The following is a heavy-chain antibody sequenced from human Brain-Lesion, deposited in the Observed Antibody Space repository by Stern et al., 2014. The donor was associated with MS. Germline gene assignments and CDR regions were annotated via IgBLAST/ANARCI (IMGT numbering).Heavy chain of an antibody. Sequence: VQLVESGPGLVKPSQTLSLTCIVSGGSISSGSFYWNWIRQPAGKGLEWIGRIYSSGSTNYNPYLKSRVTLSGDTSKNQFPLKLFSMTAADTAVYYCARETGGYTYGDTDFFDYWGQGALVTVSS. CDR3: ARETGGYTYGDTDFFDY. CDR2: IYSSGST. V-gene: IGHV4-61*02. J-gene: IGHJ4*02. CDR1: GGSISSGSFY. D-gene: IGHD5-18*01.